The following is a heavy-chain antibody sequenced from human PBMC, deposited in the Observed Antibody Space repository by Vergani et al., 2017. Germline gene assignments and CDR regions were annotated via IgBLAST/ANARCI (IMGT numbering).Heavy chain of an antibody. CDR2: IKSKTGGGPT. V-gene: IGHV3-15*01. CDR3: TPAGPFRYYYYGMDV. Sequence: EVQLVESGGGLVKPGGSLRLSCAASGFTFSNAWMSWVRQAPGKGLEWVGRIKSKTGGGPTDYAAPVKGRFTISRDDSTNTLYLQMNSLKTEDTALYYCTPAGPFRYYYYGMDVWGQGTTVTVSS. CDR1: GFTFSNAW. J-gene: IGHJ6*02.